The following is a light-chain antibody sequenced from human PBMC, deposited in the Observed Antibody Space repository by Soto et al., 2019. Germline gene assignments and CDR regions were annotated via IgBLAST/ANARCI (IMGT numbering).Light chain of an antibody. J-gene: IGKJ1*01. CDR3: QHYNSYSEA. CDR2: KAS. V-gene: IGKV1-5*03. Sequence: DIQMTQSPSSLSASVGDRVTITCQASRNINNFVNWFQKKPGTAPKLLIYKASTLKSGVPSRFSGSGSGTEFTLTISSLQPDDFATYYCQHYNSYSEAFGQGTKVDIK. CDR1: RNINNF.